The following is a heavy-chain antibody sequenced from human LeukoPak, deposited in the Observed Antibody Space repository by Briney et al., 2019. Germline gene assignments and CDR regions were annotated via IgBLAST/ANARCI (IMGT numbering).Heavy chain of an antibody. V-gene: IGHV3-21*01. CDR2: INSCSTYM. CDR1: GLTFSSYS. J-gene: IGHJ4*02. Sequence: GGPLRLPCAASGLTFSSYSTKWVRQAPEEGLEGVSSINSCSTYMYYADSVKGRFTISRDNAKNSLYLQMNSLRAEDTAVYYCARDRRYYDFWSGYSDYWGQGTRVTVSS. CDR3: ARDRRYYDFWSGYSDY. D-gene: IGHD3-3*01.